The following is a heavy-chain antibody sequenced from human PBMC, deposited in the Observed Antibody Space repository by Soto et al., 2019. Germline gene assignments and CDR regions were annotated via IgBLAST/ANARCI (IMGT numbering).Heavy chain of an antibody. CDR3: AKGPTTYYDFWSGYCYFDY. J-gene: IGHJ4*02. D-gene: IGHD3-3*01. CDR2: ISGSGGST. CDR1: GFTCSSYA. Sequence: PGGSLSLSCAASGFTCSSYAMSWVRQAPGKGLEWVSAISGSGGSTYYADSVKGRFTISRDNSKNTLYLQMNSLRAEDTAVYYCAKGPTTYYDFWSGYCYFDYWGQGTLVTVSS. V-gene: IGHV3-23*01.